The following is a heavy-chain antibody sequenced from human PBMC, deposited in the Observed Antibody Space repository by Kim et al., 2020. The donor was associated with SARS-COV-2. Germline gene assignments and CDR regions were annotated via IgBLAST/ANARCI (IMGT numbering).Heavy chain of an antibody. CDR3: VRDRMGGAFDM. CDR2: ITKSSTTI. V-gene: IGHV3-48*02. J-gene: IGHJ3*02. CDR1: GFTFSAHD. Sequence: GGSLRLSCATSGFTFSAHDMNWVRQAPGKGLEWLSFITKSSTTISYADSVEGRFTISRDNAKNSLFLQMNSLRDEDTALYYCVRDRMGGAFDMWGQGTMVTVSS. D-gene: IGHD3-16*01.